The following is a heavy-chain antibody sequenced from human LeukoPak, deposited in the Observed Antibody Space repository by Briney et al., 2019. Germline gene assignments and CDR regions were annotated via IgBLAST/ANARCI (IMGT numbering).Heavy chain of an antibody. V-gene: IGHV3-48*04. CDR1: EFTFVRYA. Sequence: GRSLRLSCAASEFTFVRYAMNWVRQAPAKGVEWVSYISSSSFKIGYADSVKGRFTISRDNSKNSLYLQMDSLRVDDMAAYYCVRDPSYGSSWYYDIDVWGKGTTVTVSS. D-gene: IGHD6-13*01. CDR3: VRDPSYGSSWYYDIDV. J-gene: IGHJ6*03. CDR2: ISSSSFKI.